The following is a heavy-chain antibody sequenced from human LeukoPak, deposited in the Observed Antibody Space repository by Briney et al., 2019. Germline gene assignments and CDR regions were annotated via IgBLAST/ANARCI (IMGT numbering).Heavy chain of an antibody. Sequence: GGSLRLSCVTSGFTFSSYGMSWVRQAPGKGLEWVAVIWYDGSNKNYADSVKGRFTISRDNSKKTLFLQMNSLRAEDTAVYYCARDKMFYYGSGSYPLDYWGQGTLVTVSS. CDR3: ARDKMFYYGSGSYPLDY. CDR1: GFTFSSYG. D-gene: IGHD3-10*01. CDR2: IWYDGSNK. V-gene: IGHV3-33*07. J-gene: IGHJ4*02.